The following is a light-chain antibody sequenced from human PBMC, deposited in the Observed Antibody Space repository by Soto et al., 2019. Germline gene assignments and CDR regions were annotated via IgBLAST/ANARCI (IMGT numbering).Light chain of an antibody. Sequence: DIQMTQSASSLSAAXGARVTITXXASQGINKWLAWYQQKPGKAPQLLISAASTLRSGVPSRFSGSGSGTDFILTISNLQPEDFATYFCQQANSFPLTFGGGTKVDIK. J-gene: IGKJ4*01. V-gene: IGKV1-12*01. CDR3: QQANSFPLT. CDR1: QGINKW. CDR2: AAS.